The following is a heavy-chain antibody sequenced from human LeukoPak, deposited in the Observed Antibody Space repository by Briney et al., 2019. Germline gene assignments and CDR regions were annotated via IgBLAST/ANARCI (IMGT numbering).Heavy chain of an antibody. CDR2: ISAYNGNT. Sequence: ASVKVSCKASGYTFTSYGISWVRQAPGQGLEWMGWISAYNGNTNYAQKLQGRVTMTTDTSTSTAYMELRSLRSDDTAVYYRARDLNSNPPPYYYYYYGMDVWGQGTTVTVSS. J-gene: IGHJ6*02. D-gene: IGHD2/OR15-2a*01. CDR3: ARDLNSNPPPYYYYYYGMDV. V-gene: IGHV1-18*01. CDR1: GYTFTSYG.